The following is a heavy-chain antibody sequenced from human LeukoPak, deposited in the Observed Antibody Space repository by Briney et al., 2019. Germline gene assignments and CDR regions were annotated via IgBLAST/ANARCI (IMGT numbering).Heavy chain of an antibody. J-gene: IGHJ4*02. V-gene: IGHV3-30-3*02. CDR1: GFTFSSYA. CDR3: AKSRRDYSFWSGYY. D-gene: IGHD3-3*01. CDR2: ISYDGSNK. Sequence: SGGSLRLSCAASGFTFSSYAMHWVRQAPGKGLEWVAVISYDGSNKYYAGSVEGRFTISRDNSKNTLYLQMNRLTAEDTAVYYCAKSRRDYSFWSGYYWGQGTLVTVSS.